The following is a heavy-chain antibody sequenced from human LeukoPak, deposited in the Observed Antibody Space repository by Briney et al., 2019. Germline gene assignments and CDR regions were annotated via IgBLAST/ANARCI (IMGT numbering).Heavy chain of an antibody. CDR1: GFTFSSYW. CDR2: IKQDGSEK. Sequence: GGSLRLSCAASGFTFSSYWMSWVRQAPGKGLEWVANIKQDGSEKYYVDSVKGRFTISRDNAKNSLYLQLNSLRAEDTAVYYCARSPYTSGWYGVGYWGQGTQVTVSS. V-gene: IGHV3-7*01. D-gene: IGHD6-19*01. J-gene: IGHJ4*02. CDR3: ARSPYTSGWYGVGY.